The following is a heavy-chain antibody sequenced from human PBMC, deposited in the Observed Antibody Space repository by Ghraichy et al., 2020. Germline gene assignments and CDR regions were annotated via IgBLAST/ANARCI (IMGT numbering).Heavy chain of an antibody. Sequence: SETLSLTCVVSGGSLSDFHWSWTRQAPGKGPEWLGEINHSGSVTYSPSLKGRLTISIDTSKNQFSLRLRSVTAADTAVYYCARGLRFSEWSSPGLLHYYSYGMDVWGQGTTVTVSS. CDR1: GGSLSDFH. D-gene: IGHD3-3*01. J-gene: IGHJ6*02. V-gene: IGHV4-34*01. CDR2: INHSGSV. CDR3: ARGLRFSEWSSPGLLHYYSYGMDV.